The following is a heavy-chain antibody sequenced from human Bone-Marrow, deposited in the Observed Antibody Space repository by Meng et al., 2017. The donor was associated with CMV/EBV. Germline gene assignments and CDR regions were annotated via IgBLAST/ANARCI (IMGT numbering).Heavy chain of an antibody. CDR1: GGSFSGYY. Sequence: SETLSLTCAVYGGSFSGYYWSWIRQPPGKGLEWIGEINHSGSTNYNPSLKSRVTISVDTSKNQFSLKLSSVTAADTAVYYCARATPHYYDSGRGAFDIWGQGTMVTVSS. V-gene: IGHV4-34*01. J-gene: IGHJ3*02. D-gene: IGHD3-22*01. CDR2: INHSGST. CDR3: ARATPHYYDSGRGAFDI.